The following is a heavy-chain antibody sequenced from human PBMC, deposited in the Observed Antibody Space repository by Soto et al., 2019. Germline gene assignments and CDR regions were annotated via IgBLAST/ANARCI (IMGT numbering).Heavy chain of an antibody. V-gene: IGHV4-31*03. Sequence: QVQLQESGPGLVKPSQTLSLTCIVSGGSISSGGYYWNWIRQHPGKGLEWIGFISYSGSTYYNPSLKSRVTISVDTSKNQFSLKLRSVTAADTAMYFCAGETKRSDHNCFDPWGQGTLVTVSS. CDR3: AGETKRSDHNCFDP. J-gene: IGHJ5*02. CDR2: ISYSGST. CDR1: GGSISSGGYY.